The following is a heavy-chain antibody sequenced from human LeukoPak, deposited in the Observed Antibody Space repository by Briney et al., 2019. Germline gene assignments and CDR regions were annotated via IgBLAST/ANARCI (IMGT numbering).Heavy chain of an antibody. Sequence: GGSLRLSCAASGFTFDDDGMSWVRQAPGKGLEWVSGINWNGGSIRYGDSVKGRFTISRDNAKNSLYLQMNSLRAEDTALYYCAREGIYDILTGYLYFDYWGQGTLVTVSS. CDR3: AREGIYDILTGYLYFDY. CDR2: INWNGGSI. J-gene: IGHJ4*02. V-gene: IGHV3-20*04. D-gene: IGHD3-9*01. CDR1: GFTFDDDG.